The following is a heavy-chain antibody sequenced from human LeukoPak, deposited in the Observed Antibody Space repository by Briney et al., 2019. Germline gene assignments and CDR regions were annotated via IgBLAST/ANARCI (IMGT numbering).Heavy chain of an antibody. CDR2: INSDGSIT. V-gene: IGHV3-74*01. D-gene: IGHD2-2*01. CDR1: GFSFSGYW. Sequence: GSLRLSCAASGFSFSGYWLHWVRQAPGKGLVWVSRINSDGSITTYADSVKGRFTISRDNAKNTMYLQMNSLRAEDTAVYYCARDRVYCGSTSCNAYYFDYWGQGTLVTVSS. CDR3: ARDRVYCGSTSCNAYYFDY. J-gene: IGHJ4*02.